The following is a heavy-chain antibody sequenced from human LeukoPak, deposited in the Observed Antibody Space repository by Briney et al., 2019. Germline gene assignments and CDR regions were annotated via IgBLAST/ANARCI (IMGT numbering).Heavy chain of an antibody. V-gene: IGHV4-59*01. J-gene: IGHJ4*02. CDR1: GGSISSYY. Sequence: SETLSLTCTVSGGSISSYYWSWIRQPPGKGLEWIGYIYYSGSTNYNPSLKSRVTIPVDTSKNQFSLKLSSVTAADTAVYYCARSPDGYRYTYFDYWGQGTLVTVSS. CDR2: IYYSGST. D-gene: IGHD5-18*01. CDR3: ARSPDGYRYTYFDY.